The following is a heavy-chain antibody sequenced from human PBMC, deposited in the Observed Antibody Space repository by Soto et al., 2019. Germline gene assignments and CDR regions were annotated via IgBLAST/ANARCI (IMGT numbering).Heavy chain of an antibody. CDR3: ARDHYDILTGYYGTFGY. D-gene: IGHD3-9*01. V-gene: IGHV3-30-3*01. J-gene: IGHJ4*02. CDR2: ISYDGSNK. CDR1: GFTFSSYA. Sequence: QVQLVESGGGVVQPGRSLRLSCAASGFTFSSYAMHWVRQAPGKGLEWVAVISYDGSNKYYADSVKGRFTISRDNSKNTLYLQMNSLRAEDTAVYYCARDHYDILTGYYGTFGYWGQGTLVTVSS.